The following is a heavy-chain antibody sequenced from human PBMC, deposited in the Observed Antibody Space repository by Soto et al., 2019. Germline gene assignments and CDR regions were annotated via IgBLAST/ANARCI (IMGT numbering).Heavy chain of an antibody. CDR3: ASYDTRGYYV. D-gene: IGHD3-22*01. CDR1: GGSFSGYY. J-gene: IGHJ4*02. V-gene: IGHV4-34*01. Sequence: QVQLQQWGAGLLKPSETLSLTCAVYGGSFSGYYWSWFRQPPGKGLEWIGEINHSGSTNYNPSLKRRVTISVDTSNNQFSLKLSSVTAADTAVYYCASYDTRGYYVGGQGTLVTVSS. CDR2: INHSGST.